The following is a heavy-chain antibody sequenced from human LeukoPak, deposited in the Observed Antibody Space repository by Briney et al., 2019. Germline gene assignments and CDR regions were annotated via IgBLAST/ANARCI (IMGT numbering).Heavy chain of an antibody. J-gene: IGHJ4*02. D-gene: IGHD3-3*01. CDR3: LSGVAGF. V-gene: IGHV3-7*01. CDR1: GFTFSAYG. CDR2: INKDGSER. Sequence: GGSLRISCAASGFTFSAYGMNWVRQVPGKGMEWVAKINKDGSERNYVDSVKGRFTISRDNAKNSLFLQMNSLRDEDAAVYFCLSGVAGFWGQGILVTVSS.